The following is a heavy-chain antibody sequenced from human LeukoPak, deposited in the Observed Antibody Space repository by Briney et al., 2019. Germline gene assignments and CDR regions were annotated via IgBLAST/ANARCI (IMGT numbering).Heavy chain of an antibody. CDR3: AKDRIARTTVTTFDY. CDR1: GFTFTSYA. CDR2: ISGSGDST. D-gene: IGHD4-17*01. Sequence: GGSLRLSCAASGFTFTSYAMTWVRQAPGKGLEWVSSISGSGDSTYYADSVKGRFTTSRDNSKNTLYLQMNSLRAEDTAIYYCAKDRIARTTVTTFDYWGQGTLVTVSS. V-gene: IGHV3-23*01. J-gene: IGHJ4*02.